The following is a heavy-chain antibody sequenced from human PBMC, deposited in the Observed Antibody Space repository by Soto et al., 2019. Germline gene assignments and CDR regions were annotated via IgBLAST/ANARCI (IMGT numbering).Heavy chain of an antibody. CDR2: IIPIFGTA. Sequence: GASVKVSCKASGYTFTRSGISWVRQAPGQGLEWMGGIIPIFGTANYAQKFQGRVTITADESTSTAYMELSSLRSEGTAVYYCASLTLNPPPPLRAGYGMDVWGQGTTVTVSS. CDR3: ASLTLNPPPPLRAGYGMDV. CDR1: GYTFTRSG. V-gene: IGHV1-69*13. D-gene: IGHD3-9*01. J-gene: IGHJ6*02.